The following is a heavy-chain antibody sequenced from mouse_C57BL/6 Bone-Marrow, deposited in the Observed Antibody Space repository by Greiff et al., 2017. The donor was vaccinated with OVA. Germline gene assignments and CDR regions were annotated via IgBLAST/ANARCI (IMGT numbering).Heavy chain of an antibody. Sequence: QVQLQQPGAELARPGASVKLSCKASGYTFTSYGISWVKQRTGQGLEWIGEIYPRSGNTYYNEKFKGKATLTADKSSSTAYMELRSLTSEDSAVYFCASFPYYCGSRTQFGYWGQGTTLTVSS. CDR3: ASFPYYCGSRTQFGY. CDR2: IYPRSGNT. D-gene: IGHD1-1*01. V-gene: IGHV1-81*01. CDR1: GYTFTSYG. J-gene: IGHJ2*01.